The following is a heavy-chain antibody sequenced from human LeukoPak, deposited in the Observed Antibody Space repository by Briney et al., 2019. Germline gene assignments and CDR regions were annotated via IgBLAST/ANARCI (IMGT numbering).Heavy chain of an antibody. Sequence: PGGSLRLSCAASGFTFSSYAMSWVRQAPGKGLEWVSVIYSGGSTYYADSVKGRFTISRDNSKNTLYPQMNSLRAEDTAVYYCARGLPAHYWGQGTLVTVSS. CDR3: ARGLPAHY. CDR2: IYSGGST. CDR1: GFTFSSYA. J-gene: IGHJ4*02. D-gene: IGHD3-10*01. V-gene: IGHV3-53*01.